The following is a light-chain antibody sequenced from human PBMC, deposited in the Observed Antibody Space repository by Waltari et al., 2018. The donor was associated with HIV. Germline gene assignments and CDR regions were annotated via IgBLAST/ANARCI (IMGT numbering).Light chain of an antibody. CDR2: DVT. Sequence: HSALTQPASVSGSPGQSITISCTGTSSDVGGYNYVSWYQQHPGQAPKLMIYDVTKRPSGVSNRFSGSKSGNTASLTISGLQAEDEADYYCCSYAGSSIPVVFGGGTKLTVL. J-gene: IGLJ3*02. V-gene: IGLV2-23*02. CDR3: CSYAGSSIPVV. CDR1: SSDVGGYNY.